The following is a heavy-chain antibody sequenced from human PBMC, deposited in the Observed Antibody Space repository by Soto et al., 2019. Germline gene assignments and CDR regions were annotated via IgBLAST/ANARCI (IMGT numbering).Heavy chain of an antibody. D-gene: IGHD6-6*01. CDR2: NYYSGIT. J-gene: IGHJ6*02. CDR1: GGSISSGGYY. CDR3: ARGSSIAGLYYGMDV. Sequence: QVQLQESGPGLVKPSQTLSLTCTVSGGSISSGGYYWTWIRQHPGKGLEWIGYNYYSGITYYNPSLMSRVTISLDTSKNQFSLKLSSVTAADTAVYYCARGSSIAGLYYGMDVWGQGTTVTDSS. V-gene: IGHV4-31*03.